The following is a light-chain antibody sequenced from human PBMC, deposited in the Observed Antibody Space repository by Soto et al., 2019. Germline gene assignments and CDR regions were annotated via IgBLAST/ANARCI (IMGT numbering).Light chain of an antibody. CDR2: GAS. V-gene: IGKV3-20*01. Sequence: EIVLTQSPGSLSLSPGERATLSCRASQSVSSSYLAWYQQKPGQAPRLLISGASARATGVPDRFSGSGSGTDFTLTISRLEPEDFAVYYCQQYGRSLLTFGGGTKVDSK. J-gene: IGKJ4*01. CDR1: QSVSSSY. CDR3: QQYGRSLLT.